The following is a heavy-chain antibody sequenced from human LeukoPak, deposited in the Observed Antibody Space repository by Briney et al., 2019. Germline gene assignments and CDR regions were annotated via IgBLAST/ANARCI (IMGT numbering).Heavy chain of an antibody. CDR1: GLTFRTTW. CDR2: MNGEGTTI. CDR3: ATARNFRFEY. V-gene: IGHV3-74*01. D-gene: IGHD1-7*01. J-gene: IGHJ4*02. Sequence: GGSLRLSCATSGLTFRTTWMHWVRQAPGKGLMWVSRMNGEGTTIDYADSVKGRFTVSRDYAKNTLFLQMNNLRTEDTALYFCATARNFRFEYWGQGSLVIVS.